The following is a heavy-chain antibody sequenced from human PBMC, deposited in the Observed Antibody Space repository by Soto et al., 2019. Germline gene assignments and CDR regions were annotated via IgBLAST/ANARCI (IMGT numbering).Heavy chain of an antibody. Sequence: QVQLVESGGGVVQPGRSLRLSCAASGFTFSSYAMHWVRQAPGKGLEWVAVISYDENNKYYADSVKGRFTISRDNSTNTLYLPMNSLRAEDTAVYYCARVRGSSWYEGAFDIWGQGTMVTVSS. J-gene: IGHJ3*02. CDR2: ISYDENNK. CDR1: GFTFSSYA. CDR3: ARVRGSSWYEGAFDI. V-gene: IGHV3-30-3*01. D-gene: IGHD6-13*01.